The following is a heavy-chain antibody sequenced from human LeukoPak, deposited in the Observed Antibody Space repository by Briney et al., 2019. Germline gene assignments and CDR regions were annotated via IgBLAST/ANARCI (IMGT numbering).Heavy chain of an antibody. CDR2: IKQDGSEK. CDR1: GFTFSSYW. CDR3: ARGGYYYDSSGYPLDNAFDI. D-gene: IGHD3-22*01. V-gene: IGHV3-7*01. J-gene: IGHJ3*02. Sequence: GGSLRLSCAASGFTFSSYWMSWVRQAPGKGLEWVANIKQDGSEKYYVDSVKGRFTISRDNAKNSLYLQMNSLRAEDTAVYYCARGGYYYDSSGYPLDNAFDIWGQGTMVTVSS.